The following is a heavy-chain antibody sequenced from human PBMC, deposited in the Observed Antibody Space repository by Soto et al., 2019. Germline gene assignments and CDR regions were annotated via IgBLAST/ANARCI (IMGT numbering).Heavy chain of an antibody. Sequence: GGSLRLSCAASGFTFSSYAMSWVRQAPGKGLEWVSAISGSGGSTYYADSVKGRFTISRDNSKNTLYLQMNSLRAEDTAVYYCARRGDCSSTSCYSLSVGMDVWGQGTTVTVSS. D-gene: IGHD2-2*02. J-gene: IGHJ6*02. CDR1: GFTFSSYA. V-gene: IGHV3-23*01. CDR2: ISGSGGST. CDR3: ARRGDCSSTSCYSLSVGMDV.